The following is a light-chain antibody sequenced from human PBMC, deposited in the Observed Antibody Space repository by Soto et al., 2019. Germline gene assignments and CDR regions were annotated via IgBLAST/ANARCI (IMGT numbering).Light chain of an antibody. CDR2: GAS. V-gene: IGKV3-20*01. CDR1: QSVSSSS. CDR3: NQYHSSFT. Sequence: ENVLTQSPGTLSLSPGEGATLSCRASQSVSSSSLTWYQQKRGQAPRLLIYGASTRATGIPDRFSGSGSGTDFTLTISRLEPEDFAVYYCNQYHSSFTFGGGTKVEIK. J-gene: IGKJ4*01.